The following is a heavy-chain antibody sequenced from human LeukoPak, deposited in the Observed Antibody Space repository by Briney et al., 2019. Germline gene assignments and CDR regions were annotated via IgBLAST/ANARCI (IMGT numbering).Heavy chain of an antibody. V-gene: IGHV1-69*04. Sequence: SVKVSCKASGGTFSSYAISWVRQAPGQGLEWMGRIIPILGIANYAQKFQGRVTITADKSTSTAYMELSSLRSEDTAVYYCARRYYYDSSGYYYYWGQGTLVTVSS. CDR3: ARRYYYDSSGYYYY. CDR1: GGTFSSYA. CDR2: IIPILGIA. D-gene: IGHD3-22*01. J-gene: IGHJ4*02.